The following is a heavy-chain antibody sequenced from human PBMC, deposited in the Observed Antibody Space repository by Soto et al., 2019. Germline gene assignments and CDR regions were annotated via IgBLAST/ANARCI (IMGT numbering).Heavy chain of an antibody. CDR2: INPNSGGT. CDR1: GYTFTGYY. V-gene: IGHV1-2*02. Sequence: ASVKVSCKXSGYTFTGYYMHWVRQAPGQGLEWMGWINPNSGGTNYAQKFQGRVTMTRDTSISTAYMELSRLRSDDTAVYYCARDSPQAYYYGMDVWGQGTTVTVSS. J-gene: IGHJ6*02. CDR3: ARDSPQAYYYGMDV.